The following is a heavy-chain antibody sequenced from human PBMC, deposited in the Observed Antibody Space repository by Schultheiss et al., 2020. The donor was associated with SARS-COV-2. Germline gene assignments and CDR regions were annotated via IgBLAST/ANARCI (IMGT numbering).Heavy chain of an antibody. J-gene: IGHJ4*02. CDR2: ISYDGSNK. CDR3: AKDIVVVVAAMDY. D-gene: IGHD2-15*01. CDR1: GFTFSNAW. V-gene: IGHV3-30*18. Sequence: GGSLRLSCAASGFTFSNAWMNWVRQAPGKGLELVAVISYDGSNKYYADSVKGRFTISRDNSKNTLYLQMNSLRAEDTAVYYCAKDIVVVVAAMDYWGQGTLVTVSS.